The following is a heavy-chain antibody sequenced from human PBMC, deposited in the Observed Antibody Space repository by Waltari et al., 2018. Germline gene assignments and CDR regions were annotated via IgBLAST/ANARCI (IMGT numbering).Heavy chain of an antibody. CDR2: IYPGHSNT. D-gene: IGHD3-22*01. Sequence: EVQLVQSGAEVKKPGESLKISCKGSGYSFTSYWIGWVRQMPGKGLEWMGSIYPGHSNTRYSPSFQGQVTISADKSISTAYLQWSSLKASDTAMYYCARVVYDSSGYYYAYFDYWGQGTLVTVSS. J-gene: IGHJ4*02. CDR3: ARVVYDSSGYYYAYFDY. CDR1: GYSFTSYW. V-gene: IGHV5-51*01.